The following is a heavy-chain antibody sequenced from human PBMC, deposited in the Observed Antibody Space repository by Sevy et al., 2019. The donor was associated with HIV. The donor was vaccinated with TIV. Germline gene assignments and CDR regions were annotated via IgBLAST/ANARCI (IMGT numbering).Heavy chain of an antibody. D-gene: IGHD5-12*01. V-gene: IGHV2-5*02. Sequence: SGPTLVKPTQTLTLTCTFSGFSLSTSGVGVGWIRQPPGKALEWLALIFWDDDKRYSPSLESRLTITKDTSKNQVVLTKSNMGPVETGTYDCQHRGYSGYDAPRFDFWGQGTLVTVSA. CDR2: IFWDDDK. CDR1: GFSLSTSGVG. J-gene: IGHJ4*02. CDR3: QHRGYSGYDAPRFDF.